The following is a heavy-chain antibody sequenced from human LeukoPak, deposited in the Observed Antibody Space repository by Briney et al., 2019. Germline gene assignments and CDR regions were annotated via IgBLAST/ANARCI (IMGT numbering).Heavy chain of an antibody. CDR1: GFTFSTAW. Sequence: PGGSLRLSCAASGFTFSTAWMHWVRQAPGKGLVWVSRIYSDGSSTTYADSVKGRFTISRDNAKNKLYLQINSLRAEDTAVDYRATDSGHPFSFRGQGTMVTVSS. CDR3: ATDSGHPFSF. CDR2: IYSDGSST. V-gene: IGHV3-74*01. D-gene: IGHD3-10*01. J-gene: IGHJ3*01.